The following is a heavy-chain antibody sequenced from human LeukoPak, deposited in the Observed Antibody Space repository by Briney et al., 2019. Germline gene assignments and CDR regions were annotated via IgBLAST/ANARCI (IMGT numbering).Heavy chain of an antibody. CDR3: ARDLGVLISVGTKLRGYDLDY. D-gene: IGHD2-15*01. V-gene: IGHV3-33*01. Sequence: GGSLRLSCAASGFTFSSYGMHWVRQAPGKGLEWVAVIWYDGSNKYYADSVKGRFTISRGNSKNTLYLQMNSLRAEDTAVYYCARDLGVLISVGTKLRGYDLDYWGQGTLVTVSS. J-gene: IGHJ4*02. CDR2: IWYDGSNK. CDR1: GFTFSSYG.